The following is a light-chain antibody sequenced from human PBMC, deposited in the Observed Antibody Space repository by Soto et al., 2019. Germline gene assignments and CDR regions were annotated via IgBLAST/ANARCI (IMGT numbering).Light chain of an antibody. CDR1: QSIGLA. CDR3: QQRTDRPPWP. CDR2: DAS. V-gene: IGKV3-11*01. J-gene: IGKJ1*01. Sequence: IVLTQSPATLSLSPGERATLACRASQSIGLAIAWYQHKPGQAPRLLIFDASQRATGIPARFRSSGSGTDFALSISSLEPEDFAVYYCQQRTDRPPWPFGQGTKVDIK.